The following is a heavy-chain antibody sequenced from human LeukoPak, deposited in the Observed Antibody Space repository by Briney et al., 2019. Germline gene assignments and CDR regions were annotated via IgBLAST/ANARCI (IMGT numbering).Heavy chain of an antibody. J-gene: IGHJ5*02. CDR3: ARGDTIFGVVTWFDP. CDR2: IIPIFGTA. Sequence: ASVKVSCKASGGTFSSYAISWVRQAPGQGLEWMGGIIPIFGTANYAQKFQGRVTITADESTSTAYMELSSLRSEDTAVYYCARGDTIFGVVTWFDPWGQGTLVTVSS. D-gene: IGHD3-3*01. V-gene: IGHV1-69*13. CDR1: GGTFSSYA.